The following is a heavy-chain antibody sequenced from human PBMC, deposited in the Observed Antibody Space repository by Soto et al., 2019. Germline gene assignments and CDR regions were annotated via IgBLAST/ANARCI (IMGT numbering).Heavy chain of an antibody. CDR2: IRGSGGRS. V-gene: IGHV3-23*01. D-gene: IGHD3-16*01. Sequence: EVQLLDSGGGLVQPGGSLRLSCAASGFTFSNYAMTWVRQGPGKGLEWVSGIRGSGGRSYYADSVKGRFTISRDNSKSTLYLQMNSLRAEDTAFYYCAKAYFVWSSEQPYYFDYWGQGTLVTVSS. CDR1: GFTFSNYA. J-gene: IGHJ4*02. CDR3: AKAYFVWSSEQPYYFDY.